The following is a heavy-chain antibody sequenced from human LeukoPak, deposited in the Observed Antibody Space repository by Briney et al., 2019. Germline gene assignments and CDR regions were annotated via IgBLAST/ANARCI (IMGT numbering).Heavy chain of an antibody. CDR3: ARDTYYYYYMDV. J-gene: IGHJ6*03. CDR1: GYSFTGHY. Sequence: ASVKVSCKASGYSFTGHYMHWVRQAPGQGLEWMGWINPKSGGTNYAQKFQGRVTMTRDTSISTAYMDMSSLRSDDTAVYYCARDTYYYYYMDVWGKGTTVTISS. CDR2: INPKSGGT. V-gene: IGHV1-2*02.